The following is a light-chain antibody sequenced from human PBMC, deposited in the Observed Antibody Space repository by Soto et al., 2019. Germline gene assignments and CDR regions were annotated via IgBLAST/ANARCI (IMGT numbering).Light chain of an antibody. Sequence: QSVLTQPASVSGSPGQSITISCTGTSSDIGGYNYVYWYQQYPGKAPKLMIYEVTNRPSGVSNRFSGSKYGNTASLTISGLQSEDEADYYCSSYRNTDTLVFGGGTKVTVL. CDR1: SSDIGGYNY. V-gene: IGLV2-14*01. J-gene: IGLJ3*02. CDR3: SSYRNTDTLV. CDR2: EVT.